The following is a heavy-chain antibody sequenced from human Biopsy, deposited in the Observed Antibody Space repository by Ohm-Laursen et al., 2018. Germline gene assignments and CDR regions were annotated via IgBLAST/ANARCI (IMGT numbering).Heavy chain of an antibody. V-gene: IGHV3-23*01. D-gene: IGHD1-14*01. CDR1: GFTFSDYV. Sequence: SLRLSCSASGFTFSDYVLYWVRQAPGKGLEWVAHIDVSDYNTYYADSVRGRFTISRDNSKQMVHLEINSLTADDTAVYYCVKQWGGYNFDSWGQGTLVTVPS. CDR3: VKQWGGYNFDS. CDR2: IDVSDYNT. J-gene: IGHJ5*01.